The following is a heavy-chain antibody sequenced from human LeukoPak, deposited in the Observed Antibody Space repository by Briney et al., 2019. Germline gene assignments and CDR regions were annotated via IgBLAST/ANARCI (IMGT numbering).Heavy chain of an antibody. V-gene: IGHV1-18*01. D-gene: IGHD2-15*01. Sequence: ASVKVSCKASGYTFTSYGISWVRQAPGQGLEWMGWISAYNGNTNYAQKLQGRVTMTTDTSTSTAYMELRSLRSDDTAVYYCARDQSGLVNYYHYMDVWGKGTTVTISS. J-gene: IGHJ6*03. CDR1: GYTFTSYG. CDR2: ISAYNGNT. CDR3: ARDQSGLVNYYHYMDV.